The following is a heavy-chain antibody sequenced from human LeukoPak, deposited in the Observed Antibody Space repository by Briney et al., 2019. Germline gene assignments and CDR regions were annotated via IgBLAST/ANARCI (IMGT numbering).Heavy chain of an antibody. Sequence: GGSLRLSCAASGFTFSYYSMNWVRQAPGKGLEWISYSNTDGTISYADSVKGRFTISRDNAENSLYLQMNSLRADDTAVYYCAKSGSGWYDFDYWGQGTLVTVSS. J-gene: IGHJ4*02. CDR2: SNTDGTI. CDR3: AKSGSGWYDFDY. D-gene: IGHD6-19*01. V-gene: IGHV3-48*01. CDR1: GFTFSYYS.